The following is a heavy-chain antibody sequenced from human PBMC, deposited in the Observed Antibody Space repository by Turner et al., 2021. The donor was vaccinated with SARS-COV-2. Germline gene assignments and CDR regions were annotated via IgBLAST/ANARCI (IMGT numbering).Heavy chain of an antibody. CDR2: ISGSGANT. CDR1: GFTFNSYA. J-gene: IGHJ4*02. Sequence: EVQLLESGGGLVQPGVSLTLSCAASGFTFNSYAISWVRQAPGTGLQWVSVISGSGANTYYADSVKGRFTISRDNSKNMLYLEMSSPRVEDTAIYYCVKVTNSWFYFDKWGQGSLVTVSP. V-gene: IGHV3-23*01. CDR3: VKVTNSWFYFDK. D-gene: IGHD6-13*01.